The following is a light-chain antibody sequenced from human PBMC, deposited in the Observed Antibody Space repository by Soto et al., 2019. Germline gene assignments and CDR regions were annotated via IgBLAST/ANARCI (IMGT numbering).Light chain of an antibody. CDR2: GAS. J-gene: IGKJ3*01. CDR3: QQYHDWPPIT. V-gene: IGKV3-15*01. Sequence: EIVMTQSPATLSVSPGEGVTLSCRASQSVSSALAWYQQKPGQSPRLLMYGASTRATDIPARFSGGGSGTEFTLTISSLQSEDVAMYYCQQYHDWPPITFGPGTKVDIK. CDR1: QSVSSA.